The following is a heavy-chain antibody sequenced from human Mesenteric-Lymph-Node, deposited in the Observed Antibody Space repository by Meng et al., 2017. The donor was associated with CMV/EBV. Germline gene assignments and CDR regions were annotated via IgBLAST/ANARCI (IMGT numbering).Heavy chain of an antibody. J-gene: IGHJ4*02. CDR3: AREYSSFDY. V-gene: IGHV4-59*01. CDR2: ISYNGDT. CDR1: GGSFSGYY. Sequence: GSLRLSCAVYGGSFSGYYWHWIRQPPGKGLEWIGFISYNGDTNYNPSLTSRVTISGDKSKNQFSLKLTSVTAADTAVYYCAREYSSFDYWGQGTLVTVSS. D-gene: IGHD5-18*01.